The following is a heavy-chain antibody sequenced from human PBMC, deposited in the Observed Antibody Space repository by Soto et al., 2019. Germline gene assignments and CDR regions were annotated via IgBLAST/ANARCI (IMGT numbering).Heavy chain of an antibody. CDR3: VRNRPLIGVSGTGIDY. D-gene: IGHD6-13*01. CDR1: GFPLSSYL. J-gene: IGHJ4*02. V-gene: IGHV3-7*01. Sequence: GGSLRLSCAASGFPLSSYLMTWVRQAPGKGLEWVANIKQDGSMKYYVDSVKGRITISRDNAKNSLFLQMNSLRAEDTAVYYCVRNRPLIGVSGTGIDYWGQGTLVTV. CDR2: IKQDGSMK.